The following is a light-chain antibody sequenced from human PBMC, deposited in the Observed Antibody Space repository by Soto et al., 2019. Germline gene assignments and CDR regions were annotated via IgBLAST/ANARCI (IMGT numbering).Light chain of an antibody. V-gene: IGLV2-11*01. J-gene: IGLJ3*02. CDR2: DVS. Sequence: QSVLTQPRSVSGSPGQSVTISCTGTSSDVGAYDSVSWYQQHPGKAPKLIIYDVSTRPSGVPDRFSGSKSGNTASLTISGLQAEDEADYHCCSYAGSYTFKVFGGGTQLTVL. CDR1: SSDVGAYDS. CDR3: CSYAGSYTFKV.